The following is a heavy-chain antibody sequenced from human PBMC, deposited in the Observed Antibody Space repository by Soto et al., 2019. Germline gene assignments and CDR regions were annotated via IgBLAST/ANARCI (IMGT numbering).Heavy chain of an antibody. D-gene: IGHD1-1*01. CDR1: GFSFNKYA. Sequence: QVQLVESGGGVVQPGRSLRLSCAASGFSFNKYAMHWVRQAPGKGLEWLAVIRYDGNDKYYADSVRGRVAISRANSKEPLYLDMRSVRVEDSGLYSCARDSTALATTPFYCEFWGMGAQVTVSS. CDR3: ARDSTALATTPFYCEF. J-gene: IGHJ4*02. V-gene: IGHV3-33*01. CDR2: IRYDGNDK.